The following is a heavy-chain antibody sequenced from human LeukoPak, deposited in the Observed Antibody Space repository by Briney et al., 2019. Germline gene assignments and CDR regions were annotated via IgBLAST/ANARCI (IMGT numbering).Heavy chain of an antibody. J-gene: IGHJ4*02. CDR3: ARGNLERALDFDY. CDR2: ISWNSGSI. CDR1: GFTFDDYA. V-gene: IGHV3-9*01. Sequence: GGSLRLSCAASGFTFDDYAMHWVRQAPGKGLEWVSGISWNSGSIGYADSVKGRFTISRDNAKNSLYLQMNSLRAEDTAVYYCARGNLERALDFDYWGQGTLVTVSS. D-gene: IGHD1-1*01.